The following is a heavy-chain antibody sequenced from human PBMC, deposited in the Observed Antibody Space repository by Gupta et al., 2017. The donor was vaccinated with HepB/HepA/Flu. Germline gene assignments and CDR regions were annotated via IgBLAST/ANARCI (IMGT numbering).Heavy chain of an antibody. CDR1: GYTFIYYA. CDR2: INADNGNT. CDR3: ARERVGASDREFDY. J-gene: IGHJ4*02. V-gene: IGHV1-3*01. Sequence: QVQLVQSGAEVKKPGASVKVSCKASGYTFIYYAMHWVRQAPGQRLEWMGWINADNGNTIYPQKFQGRVTITRDTSANTAYMELSSLRSEDTAVYYCARERVGASDREFDYWGQGTLVTVSS. D-gene: IGHD1-26*01.